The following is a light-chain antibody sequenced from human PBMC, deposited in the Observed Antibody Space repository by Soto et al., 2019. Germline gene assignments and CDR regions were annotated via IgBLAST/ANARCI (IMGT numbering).Light chain of an antibody. CDR3: QQYNSS. Sequence: DIQMTQSPSTLSASVGDRVTITCRASQSISNWLAWYQQKPGKAPKLLIYKASNLESGVPSRFSGGGSGTEFTLTISSLQPDDFATYYCQQYNSSFGGGTKVDIK. J-gene: IGKJ4*01. CDR2: KAS. CDR1: QSISNW. V-gene: IGKV1-5*03.